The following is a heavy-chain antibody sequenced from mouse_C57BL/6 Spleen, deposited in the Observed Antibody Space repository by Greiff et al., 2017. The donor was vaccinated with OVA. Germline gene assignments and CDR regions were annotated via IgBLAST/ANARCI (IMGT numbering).Heavy chain of an antibody. D-gene: IGHD2-13*01. Sequence: EVKVEESGPGLVKPSQSLSLTCSVTGYSITSGYYWNWIRQFPGNKLEWMGYISYDGSNNYNPSLKNRISITRDTSKNQFFLKLNSVTTEDTATYYCARDPPDYEYFDVWGTGTTVTVSS. CDR1: GYSITSGYY. CDR2: ISYDGSN. CDR3: ARDPPDYEYFDV. V-gene: IGHV3-6*01. J-gene: IGHJ1*03.